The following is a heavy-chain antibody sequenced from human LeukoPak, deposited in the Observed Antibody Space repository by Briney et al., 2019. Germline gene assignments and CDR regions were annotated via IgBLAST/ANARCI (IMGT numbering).Heavy chain of an antibody. CDR1: GFTFSAYN. D-gene: IGHD2-15*01. CDR2: ITTSSTYM. Sequence: GGSLRLSCAASGFTFSAYNMNWVRRTPGKGLEWVSSITTSSTYMFYADSVRGRFTISRDNAENSLYLQMNSLRDEDTALYYCAIIVAVVAATGDAFDIWGQGTMVTVSS. V-gene: IGHV3-21*04. CDR3: AIIVAVVAATGDAFDI. J-gene: IGHJ3*02.